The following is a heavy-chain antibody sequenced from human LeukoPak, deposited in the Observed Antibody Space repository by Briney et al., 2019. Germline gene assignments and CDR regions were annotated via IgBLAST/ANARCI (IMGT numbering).Heavy chain of an antibody. Sequence: SETLSLTCAVYGGSFSGYYWSWIRQPPGKGLEWIGSIYYSGSTYYNPSLKSRVTISVDTSKNQFSLKLSSVTAADTAVYYCARDRRITMVRGVPSYYYYYYYMDVWGKGTTVTVSS. J-gene: IGHJ6*03. CDR2: IYYSGST. V-gene: IGHV4-34*01. CDR1: GGSFSGYY. D-gene: IGHD3-10*01. CDR3: ARDRRITMVRGVPSYYYYYYYMDV.